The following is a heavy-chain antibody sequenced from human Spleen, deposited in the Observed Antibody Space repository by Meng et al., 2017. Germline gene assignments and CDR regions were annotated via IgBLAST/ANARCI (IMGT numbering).Heavy chain of an antibody. V-gene: IGHV4-61*08. J-gene: IGHJ4*02. D-gene: IGHD2-8*01. CDR3: ATMVRQRGDFDC. Sequence: QLQLQESGPGPVRPSETLSLTCTVSDNSVRNGDYYWSWIRQPPGKGLEWIGSLSYTGTTNHNPSLKSRVTMSVDTSKNQFSLRLSSVTAADTAVYYCATMVRQRGDFDCWGQGTLVTVSS. CDR1: DNSVRNGDYY. CDR2: LSYTGTT.